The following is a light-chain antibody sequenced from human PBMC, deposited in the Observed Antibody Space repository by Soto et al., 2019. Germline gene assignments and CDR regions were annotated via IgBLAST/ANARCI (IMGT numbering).Light chain of an antibody. J-gene: IGKJ5*01. CDR1: QAIIRY. Sequence: DIQMTQSPSSLSASLGDRVTMSCRASQAIIRYLNWYQQIPGKAPKLLIYAASSLQSGVPSRFSGSGSGTDFTLTISSLQPEDFATYYCQQSYSTPITFGQGTRLEI. CDR2: AAS. V-gene: IGKV1-39*01. CDR3: QQSYSTPIT.